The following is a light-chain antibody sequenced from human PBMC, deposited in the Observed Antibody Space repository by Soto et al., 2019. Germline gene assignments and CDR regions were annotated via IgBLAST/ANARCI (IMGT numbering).Light chain of an antibody. V-gene: IGLV2-14*01. Sequence: QAVVTQPASLSGSPGQSITISCTGTSSDIGGSKYVSWYQQHPGKAPKLMIYEVTYRPPGVSDRFSGSKSGNTASLTVSALQAEDEADYYCSSYASSGTLYVFGTGTKLTVL. CDR2: EVT. CDR3: SSYASSGTLYV. CDR1: SSDIGGSKY. J-gene: IGLJ1*01.